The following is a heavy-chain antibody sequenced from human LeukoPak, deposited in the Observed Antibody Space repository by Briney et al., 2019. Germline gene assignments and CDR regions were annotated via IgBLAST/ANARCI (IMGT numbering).Heavy chain of an antibody. V-gene: IGHV1-18*04. CDR3: ARVRDGRPQDY. CDR2: ISAYNGNT. CDR1: GYTFTSYV. Sequence: VASVKVSCKASGYTFTSYVISCVRQAPGQGLEWMGWISAYNGNTNYAQKLQGRVTMTTDTSTSTAYMELRSLRSDDTAVYYCARVRDGRPQDYWGQGTLVTVSS. D-gene: IGHD5-24*01. J-gene: IGHJ4*02.